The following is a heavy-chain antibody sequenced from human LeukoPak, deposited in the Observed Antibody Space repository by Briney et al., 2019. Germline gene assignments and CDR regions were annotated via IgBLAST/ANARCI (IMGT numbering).Heavy chain of an antibody. D-gene: IGHD3-10*01. V-gene: IGHV4-39*07. J-gene: IGHJ4*02. Sequence: SETLSLTCTVSGGSISSSSYYWGWIRQPPGEGLEWIGSIYYSGSTYYNPSLKSRVTISVDTSKNQFSLKLSSVTAADTAVYYCARDEALQGSFDYWGQGTLVTVSS. CDR1: GGSISSSSYY. CDR2: IYYSGST. CDR3: ARDEALQGSFDY.